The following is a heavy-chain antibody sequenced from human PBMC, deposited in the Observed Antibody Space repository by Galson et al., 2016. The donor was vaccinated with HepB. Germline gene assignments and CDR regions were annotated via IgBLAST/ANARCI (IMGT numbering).Heavy chain of an antibody. D-gene: IGHD3-3*02. CDR1: GFTFSSYW. Sequence: SVRLSCAASGFTFSSYWMHWVRQAPGKGLVWVSRINRDGSSTRYAHSVKGRLTISRDNAQNTLYLQMNSLRAEDTAVYYCARVGAFMEWALGYWGQGTLVTVSS. CDR3: ARVGAFMEWALGY. CDR2: INRDGSST. J-gene: IGHJ4*02. V-gene: IGHV3-74*01.